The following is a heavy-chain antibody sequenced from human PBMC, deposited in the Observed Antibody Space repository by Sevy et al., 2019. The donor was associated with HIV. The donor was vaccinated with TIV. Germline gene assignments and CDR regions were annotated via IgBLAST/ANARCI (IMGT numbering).Heavy chain of an antibody. CDR2: IRYDGSNK. CDR1: GFTFSSYG. J-gene: IGHJ6*02. Sequence: GGSLRLSCAASGFTFSSYGMHWVRQAPGKGLEWVAFIRYDGSNKYYADSVKGRFTISRDNSKNTLYLQMNSLRAEDTAVYYCANDSTCFVVVPAAMRYYYYGMDVWGQGTTVTVSS. V-gene: IGHV3-30*02. D-gene: IGHD2-2*01. CDR3: ANDSTCFVVVPAAMRYYYYGMDV.